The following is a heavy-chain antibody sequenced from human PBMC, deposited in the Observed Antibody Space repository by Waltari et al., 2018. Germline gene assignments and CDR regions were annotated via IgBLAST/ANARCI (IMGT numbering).Heavy chain of an antibody. D-gene: IGHD2-21*02. CDR1: GGTFINSA. CDR2: IIPGLGTP. Sequence: QVQLVQSGAEVKKPVSSVMVSCKASGGTFINSAISWVRQAPGQGLEWMGGIIPGLGTPNYARKFQGRVTITADESTNTAYMELSSLRSEDTAVYYCARDHFVVVTAIDYYYGMDVWGQGTTVTVSS. CDR3: ARDHFVVVTAIDYYYGMDV. J-gene: IGHJ6*02. V-gene: IGHV1-69*01.